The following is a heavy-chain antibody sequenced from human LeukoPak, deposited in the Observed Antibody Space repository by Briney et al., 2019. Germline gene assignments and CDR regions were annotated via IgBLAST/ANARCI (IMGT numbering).Heavy chain of an antibody. CDR2: INPSGGST. CDR3: ARVSGSSGSYLSPLFDY. CDR1: GYTFTSYY. V-gene: IGHV1-46*01. D-gene: IGHD1-26*01. Sequence: ASVKVSCKASGYTFTSYYMHWVRQAPGQGLEWMGIINPSGGSTSYAQKFLGRVTMTRDMSTSTVYMELSSLRSEDTAVYYCARVSGSSGSYLSPLFDYWGQGTLVTVSS. J-gene: IGHJ4*02.